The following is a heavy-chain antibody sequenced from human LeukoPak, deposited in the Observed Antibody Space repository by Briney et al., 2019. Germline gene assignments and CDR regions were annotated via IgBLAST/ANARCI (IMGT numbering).Heavy chain of an antibody. Sequence: SVKVSCKASGGTFSSYAISWVRQAPGQGLEWMGGIIPIFGTANYAQKFQGRVTITADEATSTAYMELSSLRYEDTAVYYCARRYYDILPGYYDNWFDPWGQGPLVTVSS. CDR3: ARRYYDILPGYYDNWFDP. V-gene: IGHV1-69*01. CDR1: GGTFSSYA. D-gene: IGHD3-9*01. CDR2: IIPIFGTA. J-gene: IGHJ5*02.